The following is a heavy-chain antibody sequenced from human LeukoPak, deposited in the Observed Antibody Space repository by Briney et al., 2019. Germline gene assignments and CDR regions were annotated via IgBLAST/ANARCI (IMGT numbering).Heavy chain of an antibody. V-gene: IGHV3-30*02. J-gene: IGHJ4*02. CDR3: AKPARTDYADY. CDR1: GFTFSSYG. CDR2: IRYDGSNK. D-gene: IGHD1-14*01. Sequence: PGGSLRLSCAASGFTFSSYGMHWVRQAPGKGLEWVAFIRYDGSNKYYADSVKGRFTISRDNSKNMLYLQMNSLRPEDTAVYYCAKPARTDYADYWGQGTLVTVSS.